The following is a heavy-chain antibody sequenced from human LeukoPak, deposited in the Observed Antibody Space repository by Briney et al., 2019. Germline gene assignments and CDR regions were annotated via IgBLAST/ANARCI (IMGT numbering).Heavy chain of an antibody. CDR3: ARERSAMVTGFDY. D-gene: IGHD5-18*01. CDR2: ISSSSYI. CDR1: GFTFSSYS. Sequence: GGSLRLSCAASGFTFSSYSMNWVRQAPGKGLEWVSSISSSSYIYYADSVKGRFTISRDNAKNSLYLQMNSLRAEDPAVYYCARERSAMVTGFDYWGQGTLVTVSS. J-gene: IGHJ4*02. V-gene: IGHV3-21*01.